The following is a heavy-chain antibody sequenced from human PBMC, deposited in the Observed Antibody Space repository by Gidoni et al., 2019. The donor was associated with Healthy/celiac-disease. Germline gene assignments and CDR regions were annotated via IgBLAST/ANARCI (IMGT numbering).Heavy chain of an antibody. CDR2: ISSSSSTI. J-gene: IGHJ4*02. CDR3: ARDGEGVFYYPYYFDY. CDR1: GFTFSSYS. D-gene: IGHD3-22*01. V-gene: IGHV3-48*02. Sequence: EVQLVESGGGLVQPGGSLRLSCAASGFTFSSYSMNWVRQAPGKGLEWVSYISSSSSTIYYADSVKGRFTISRDNAKNSLYLQMNSLRDEDTAVYYCARDGEGVFYYPYYFDYWGQGTLVTVSS.